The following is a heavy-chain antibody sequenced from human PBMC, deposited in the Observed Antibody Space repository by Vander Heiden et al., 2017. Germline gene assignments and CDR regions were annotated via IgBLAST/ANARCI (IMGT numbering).Heavy chain of an antibody. CDR1: GFTFGDYY. V-gene: IGHV3-11*01. CDR2: ISSSGSTI. J-gene: IGHJ4*02. CDR3: ARSLTTVTTGGIY. D-gene: IGHD4-17*01. Sequence: QVQLVESGGGLLTPGGSLRLSCGASGFTFGDYYLSWFSQAPGKGVEWVSYISSSGSTIYNADSGKGRFTISRDNAKNSLYLQMNSLRAEDTAVYYCARSLTTVTTGGIYWGQGTLVTVSS.